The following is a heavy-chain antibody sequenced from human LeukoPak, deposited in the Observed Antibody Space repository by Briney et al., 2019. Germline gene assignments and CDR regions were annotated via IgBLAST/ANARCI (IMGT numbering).Heavy chain of an antibody. Sequence: SETLSLTCTVSGGSISSYYWSWIRQPPGKGLEWIGYIYYSGSTYYNPSLKSRVTISVDTSKNQFSLKLSSVTAADTAVYYCARGVATPFDYWGQGTLVTVSS. CDR1: GGSISSYY. V-gene: IGHV4-30-4*01. CDR2: IYYSGST. J-gene: IGHJ4*02. CDR3: ARGVATPFDY. D-gene: IGHD5-12*01.